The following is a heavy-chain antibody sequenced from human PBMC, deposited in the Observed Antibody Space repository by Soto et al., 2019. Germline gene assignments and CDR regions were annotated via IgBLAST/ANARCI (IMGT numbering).Heavy chain of an antibody. CDR2: IYYSGST. Sequence: SDTLSLTCTFSGGAVRSCIYYLSWIRRPPWEGLEWIGYIYYSGSTDYNPSLMSRVTISVDTSKTQFSLKLRSVTAADTAVYSCARQETAKIDAYYGGMDVGCQGTPVT. J-gene: IGHJ6*02. D-gene: IGHD4-17*01. CDR1: GGAVRSCIYY. CDR3: ARQETAKIDAYYGGMDV. V-gene: IGHV4-61*01.